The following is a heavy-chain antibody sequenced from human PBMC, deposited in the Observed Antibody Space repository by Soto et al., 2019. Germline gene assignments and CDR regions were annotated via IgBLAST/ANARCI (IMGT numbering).Heavy chain of an antibody. V-gene: IGHV4-59*01. CDR2: IYFRGTT. CDR3: ARMNYYDTSGYPFDY. Sequence: SETLSLTCTVSGGSISSYYWSWVRQPPGRGLEWIGYIYFRGTTNYNPSLKSRVTMSADTSKNQFSLKLNSVTAADTAVYYCARMNYYDTSGYPFDYWGQGTLVTVCS. J-gene: IGHJ4*02. CDR1: GGSISSYY. D-gene: IGHD3-22*01.